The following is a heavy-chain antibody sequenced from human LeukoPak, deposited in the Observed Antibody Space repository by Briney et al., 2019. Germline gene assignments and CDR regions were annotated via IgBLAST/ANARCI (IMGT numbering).Heavy chain of an antibody. D-gene: IGHD3-10*01. CDR2: ISAGGGST. V-gene: IGHV3-23*01. CDR3: AKGPYIYGPGSFDY. Sequence: GGSLRLSCAASGFTFSRNAMSWVRQAPGKGLEWVSGISAGGGSTYYADSVKGRFTISADTSKSTLYLQMNSLRAEDTAVYYCAKGPYIYGPGSFDYWGQGTVVTISS. CDR1: GFTFSRNA. J-gene: IGHJ4*02.